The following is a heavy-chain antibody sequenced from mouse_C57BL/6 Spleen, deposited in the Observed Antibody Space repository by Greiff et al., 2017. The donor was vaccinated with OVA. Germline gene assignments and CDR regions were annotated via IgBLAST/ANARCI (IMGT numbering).Heavy chain of an antibody. Sequence: QVQLQQSGAELVKPGASVKISCKASGYAFSSYWMNWVKQRPGKGLEWIGQIYPGDGDTNYNGKFKGKATLTADKSSSTAYMQLSSLTSEDSAVYFCARSGHGCYYFDYWGQGTTLTVSS. CDR2: IYPGDGDT. D-gene: IGHD2-2*01. V-gene: IGHV1-80*01. J-gene: IGHJ2*01. CDR1: GYAFSSYW. CDR3: ARSGHGCYYFDY.